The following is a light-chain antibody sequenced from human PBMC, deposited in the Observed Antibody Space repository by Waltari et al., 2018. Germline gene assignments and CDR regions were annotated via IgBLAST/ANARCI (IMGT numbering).Light chain of an antibody. CDR1: VLPTHF. V-gene: IGLV3-25*03. CDR3: QASDGGGTVI. J-gene: IGLJ2*01. CDR2: KDR. Sequence: FELTQPPSVSVSPGQTARSPCSADVLPTHFVYWYQQKSVRAPMVVIYKDRQRPPGIPERFAGSSSGTTVTLIISGVQAEDDADYYCQASDGGGTVIFGGGTKLTVL.